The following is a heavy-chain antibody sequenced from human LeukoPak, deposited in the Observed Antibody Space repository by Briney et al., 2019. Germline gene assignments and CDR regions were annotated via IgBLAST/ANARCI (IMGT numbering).Heavy chain of an antibody. CDR2: ISSRSSYI. D-gene: IGHD1-7*01. CDR3: AGDSGTGTAGYMDV. J-gene: IGHJ6*03. CDR1: GFTLGSYT. V-gene: IGHV3-21*01. Sequence: GGSLRLSCAASGFTLGSYTMNWVRQAPGKGLEWVSSISSRSSYIQYADSVKGRFTISRDNAKNSLYLQMNSLRAEDTAVYYCAGDSGTGTAGYMDVWGKGTTVTVSS.